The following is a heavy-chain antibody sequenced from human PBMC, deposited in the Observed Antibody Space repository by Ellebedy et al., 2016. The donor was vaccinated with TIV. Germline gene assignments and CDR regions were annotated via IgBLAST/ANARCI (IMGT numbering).Heavy chain of an antibody. V-gene: IGHV3-30*03. CDR3: ARDSGIQLWLRTGHFDL. Sequence: GESLKISCAASGYTFSSYGMHWVRQAPGKGLEWVAVISFDGSNKYYADSVKGRFTISRDNSKNTLYLQMNSLRAEDTAVYYCARDSGIQLWLRTGHFDLWGRGTLVTVSS. CDR1: GYTFSSYG. D-gene: IGHD5-18*01. J-gene: IGHJ2*01. CDR2: ISFDGSNK.